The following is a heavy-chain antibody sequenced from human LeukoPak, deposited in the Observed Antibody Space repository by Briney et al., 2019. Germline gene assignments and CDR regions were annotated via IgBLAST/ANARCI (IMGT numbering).Heavy chain of an antibody. V-gene: IGHV3-48*02. CDR3: ARWSYGMDV. D-gene: IGHD3-3*01. J-gene: IGHJ6*02. CDR1: GFTFSAYS. Sequence: QPGGSLRLSCAASGFTFSAYSMNWVRQAPGKGLEWVSYIGGAGSTIYYADSVKGRFTISRDNAKNSLYLQMNSLRDEDTAVYYCARWSYGMDVWGQGTTVTVSS. CDR2: IGGAGSTI.